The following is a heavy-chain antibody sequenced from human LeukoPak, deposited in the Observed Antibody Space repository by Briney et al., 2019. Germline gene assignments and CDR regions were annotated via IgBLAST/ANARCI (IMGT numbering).Heavy chain of an antibody. V-gene: IGHV1-2*02. Sequence: ASVKVSCKASGYTFTGYYMHWVRQAPGQGLAWMGWINPNSGGTNYAQKFQGRVTMTRDTSISTAYMELSRLRSDDTAVYYCARGDYYDSSGYYSYFDYWGQGTLVTVSS. CDR3: ARGDYYDSSGYYSYFDY. J-gene: IGHJ4*02. D-gene: IGHD3-22*01. CDR1: GYTFTGYY. CDR2: INPNSGGT.